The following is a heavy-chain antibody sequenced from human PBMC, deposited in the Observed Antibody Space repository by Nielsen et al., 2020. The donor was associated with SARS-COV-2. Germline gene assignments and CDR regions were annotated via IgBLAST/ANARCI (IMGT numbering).Heavy chain of an antibody. CDR2: IRSKANSYAT. CDR1: GFTFSGSA. CDR3: TRRTYWGGSSPEYFIDY. D-gene: IGHD7-27*01. Sequence: GESLKISCAASGFTFSGSAMHWVRQASGKGLEWVGRIRSKANSYATAYAASVKGRFTISRDDSKNTAYLQMNSLKTEDTAVYYCTRRTYWGGSSPEYFIDYWGQGTLVTVSS. J-gene: IGHJ4*02. V-gene: IGHV3-73*01.